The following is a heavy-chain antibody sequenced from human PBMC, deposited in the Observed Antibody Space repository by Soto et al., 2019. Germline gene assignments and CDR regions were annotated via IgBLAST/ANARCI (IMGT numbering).Heavy chain of an antibody. V-gene: IGHV3-30-3*01. CDR3: ARDRGSSSWYYYGMDV. Sequence: LSCAASGFTFSSYAMHWVRQAPGKGLEWVAVISYDGSNKYYADSVKGRFTISRDNSKNTLYLQMNSLRAEDTAVYYCARDRGSSSWYYYGMDVWGQGTTVTVSS. CDR1: GFTFSSYA. J-gene: IGHJ6*02. CDR2: ISYDGSNK. D-gene: IGHD6-13*01.